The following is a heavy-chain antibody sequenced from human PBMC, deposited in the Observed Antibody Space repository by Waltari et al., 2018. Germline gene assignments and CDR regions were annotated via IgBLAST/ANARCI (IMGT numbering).Heavy chain of an antibody. Sequence: QVQLQQWGAGLLKPSETLSLTCVVSGGSFSGYYWSWIRHPPGKGLEWIGENNHSGRTTYTPSLKSRVTISIDTSKIQFSLKLRSVTGADTAVYYGARANTIFGVIRTWYYMDVWGKGTPVTVSS. CDR3: ARANTIFGVIRTWYYMDV. D-gene: IGHD3-3*01. V-gene: IGHV4-34*01. J-gene: IGHJ6*03. CDR1: GGSFSGYY. CDR2: NNHSGRT.